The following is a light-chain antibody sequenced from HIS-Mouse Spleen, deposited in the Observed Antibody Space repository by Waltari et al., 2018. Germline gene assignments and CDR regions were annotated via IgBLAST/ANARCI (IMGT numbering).Light chain of an antibody. J-gene: IGLJ2*01. CDR1: SSDVGGYNY. Sequence: QSALTQPPSASGSPGQSATISCTGTSSDVGGYNYFSWYQPPPGKAPKLMIYEVSKRPSGVPDRFSGSKSGNTASLTVSGLQAEDEADYYCSSYAGSNNLVFGGGTKLTVL. CDR3: SSYAGSNNLV. V-gene: IGLV2-8*01. CDR2: EVS.